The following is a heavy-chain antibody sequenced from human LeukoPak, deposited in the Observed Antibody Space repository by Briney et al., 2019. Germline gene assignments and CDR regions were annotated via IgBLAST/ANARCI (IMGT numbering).Heavy chain of an antibody. V-gene: IGHV4-39*01. J-gene: IGHJ4*02. Sequence: SETLSLTCTVSGGSISSSSYSWGWIRQPPGKGLEWIGSIYYSGSTYYNPSLKSRVTISVDTSKNQFSLKLSSVTAADTAVYYCARLGAMEPDYWGQGTLVTVSS. CDR1: GGSISSSSYS. CDR2: IYYSGST. D-gene: IGHD1-1*01. CDR3: ARLGAMEPDY.